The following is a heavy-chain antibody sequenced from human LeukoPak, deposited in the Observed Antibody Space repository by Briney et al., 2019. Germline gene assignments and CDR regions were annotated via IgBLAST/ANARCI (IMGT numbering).Heavy chain of an antibody. CDR3: ARSSYGSGSRNYYYYMDV. Sequence: SETLSLTCTVSGGSISSSSYYWGWIRQPPGKGLEWIGSIYYSGSTNYNPSLKSRVTISVDTSKNRFSLKLSSVTAADTAVYYCARSSYGSGSRNYYYYMDVWGKGTTVTISS. V-gene: IGHV4-39*07. D-gene: IGHD3-10*01. CDR1: GGSISSSSYY. CDR2: IYYSGST. J-gene: IGHJ6*03.